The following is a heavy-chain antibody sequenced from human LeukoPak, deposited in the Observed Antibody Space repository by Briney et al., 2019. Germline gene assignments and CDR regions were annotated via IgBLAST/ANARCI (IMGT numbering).Heavy chain of an antibody. V-gene: IGHV3-23*01. CDR2: ISGSGGST. CDR1: GFTVSSNY. J-gene: IGHJ4*02. CDR3: ARDYAGSSYFDY. Sequence: GGSLRLSCAASGFTVSSNYMSWVRQAPGKGLEWVSVISGSGGSTYYADSVKGRFTISRDNSKNTLYLQMNSLRAEDTAVYYCARDYAGSSYFDYWGQGTLVTVSS. D-gene: IGHD4-17*01.